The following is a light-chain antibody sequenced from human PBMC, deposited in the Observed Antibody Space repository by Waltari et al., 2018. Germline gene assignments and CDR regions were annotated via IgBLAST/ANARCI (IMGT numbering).Light chain of an antibody. CDR2: GAS. Sequence: EIVLTQSRGTRSLYLGERATTSCRASQSVSRYLAGYQQKPGQAPRLLIYGASSRATGIPDRFSGSGSGTDFSLTISRLEPEDFAVYYCQNHERLPAMFGQGTKVEIK. V-gene: IGKV3-20*01. CDR3: QNHERLPAM. CDR1: QSVSRY. J-gene: IGKJ1*01.